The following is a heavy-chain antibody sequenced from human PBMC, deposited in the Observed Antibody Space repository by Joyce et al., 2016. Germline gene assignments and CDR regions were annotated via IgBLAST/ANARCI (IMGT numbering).Heavy chain of an antibody. CDR2: IYSGGNT. Sequence: EVQLVESGGGLIQPGGSLRLSCAASGFTVSSNYMNWVRQAPGKVMEWVTVIYSGGNTYYADSVKGRFTISRDNSKNTLYLQMSSLRAEDTAMYYCARDSCGGDCFLHGTFDIWGQGTMVTVSS. V-gene: IGHV3-53*01. CDR1: GFTVSSNY. CDR3: ARDSCGGDCFLHGTFDI. D-gene: IGHD2-21*02. J-gene: IGHJ3*02.